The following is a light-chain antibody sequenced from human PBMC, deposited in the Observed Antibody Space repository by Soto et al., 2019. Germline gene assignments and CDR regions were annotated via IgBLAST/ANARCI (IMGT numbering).Light chain of an antibody. Sequence: EIVLTQSPGTLSLSPGERATLSCRASQSVSSSYLAWYQQKPGQAPRLLIYDASNRAAGIPDRFSGSGSGTDFTLTISSLEPEDFAVYYCQQRSDWPPLTFGGGTKVEIK. J-gene: IGKJ4*01. CDR2: DAS. CDR1: QSVSSSY. V-gene: IGKV3D-20*02. CDR3: QQRSDWPPLT.